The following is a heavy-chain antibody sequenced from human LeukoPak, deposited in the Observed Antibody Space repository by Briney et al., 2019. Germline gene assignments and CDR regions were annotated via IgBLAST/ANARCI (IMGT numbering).Heavy chain of an antibody. V-gene: IGHV4-39*01. CDR1: GGSISSSRYY. D-gene: IGHD1-26*01. CDR3: ARQQWELVTPFDY. CDR2: IYYSGSP. Sequence: SETLSLTCTVSGGSISSSRYYWGWIRQPPGGGLEWIGSIYYSGSPYYNPSLKSRVTVSVDTSKNQFSLELTSVTAADTAVYYCARQQWELVTPFDYWGQGTLVSVSS. J-gene: IGHJ4*02.